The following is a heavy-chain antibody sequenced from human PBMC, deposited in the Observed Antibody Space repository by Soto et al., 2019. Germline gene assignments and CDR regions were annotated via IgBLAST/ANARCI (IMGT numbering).Heavy chain of an antibody. CDR3: ARDDFWSGQSDY. J-gene: IGHJ4*02. V-gene: IGHV1-69*13. CDR2: IIPIFGTA. CDR1: GGTFSSYA. D-gene: IGHD3-3*01. Sequence: ASVKVSCKASGGTFSSYAISWVRQAPGQGLEWMGGIIPIFGTANYAQKFQGRVTITADESTSTAYMELSSLRSEDTAVYYCARDDFWSGQSDYWGQGTLVTVSS.